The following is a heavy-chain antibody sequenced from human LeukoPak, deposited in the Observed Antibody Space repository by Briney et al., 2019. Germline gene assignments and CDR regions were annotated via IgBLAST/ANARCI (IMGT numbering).Heavy chain of an antibody. J-gene: IGHJ4*02. CDR2: INWNGGST. CDR1: GVTFDDYG. CDR3: ARDGIYSSSWYSPSDY. D-gene: IGHD6-13*01. V-gene: IGHV3-20*04. Sequence: GGSLRLSCAASGVTFDDYGMSWVRQAPGKGLEWVSGINWNGGSTGYADSVKGRFTISGDNAKNSLYLQMNSLRAEDTALYYCARDGIYSSSWYSPSDYWGQGTLVTVSS.